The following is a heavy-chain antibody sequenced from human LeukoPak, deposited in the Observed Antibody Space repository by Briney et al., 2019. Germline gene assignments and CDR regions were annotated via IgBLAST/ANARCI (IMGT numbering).Heavy chain of an antibody. CDR2: IYYSGST. CDR3: ARKGPEHLPTYFDH. CDR1: GGSISSSSYY. Sequence: SETLSLTCTVSGGSISSSSYYWGWIRQPPGKGLEWIGSIYYSGSTYYNPSLSGRVAISLDKSRNHFTLMVTAVTAADTAFNYCARKGPEHLPTYFDHWGQGTLVTVSS. V-gene: IGHV4-39*02. J-gene: IGHJ4*02. D-gene: IGHD2-21*01.